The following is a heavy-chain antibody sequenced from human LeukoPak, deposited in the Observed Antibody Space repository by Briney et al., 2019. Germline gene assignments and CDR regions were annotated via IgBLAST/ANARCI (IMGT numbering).Heavy chain of an antibody. V-gene: IGHV4-59*01. Sequence: SETLSLTCAVSGGSISSYYWSCIRQHPGRGLEWIVYIYYSGSTNYNTSLQRRVHISLEKSKKQCSLKLSSVTAADTAVYYCARYSAMVKNDAFDIWGQGTMVTVSS. CDR1: GGSISSYY. CDR2: IYYSGST. D-gene: IGHD5-18*01. CDR3: ARYSAMVKNDAFDI. J-gene: IGHJ3*02.